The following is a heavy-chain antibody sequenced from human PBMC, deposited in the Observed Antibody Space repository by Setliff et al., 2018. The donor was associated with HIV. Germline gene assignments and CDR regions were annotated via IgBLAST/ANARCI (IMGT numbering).Heavy chain of an antibody. CDR3: ARGTKD. V-gene: IGHV4-59*01. CDR2: IYYSGST. Sequence: SETLSLTCNVSSGSMRSFYWSWIRQPPGKGLEWIGSIYYSGSTSYNPSLKSRVTISVDTSKNQFSLNLSSVTAADTAVYYCARGTKDWGQGTLVTVSS. CDR1: SGSMRSFY. J-gene: IGHJ4*02. D-gene: IGHD2-15*01.